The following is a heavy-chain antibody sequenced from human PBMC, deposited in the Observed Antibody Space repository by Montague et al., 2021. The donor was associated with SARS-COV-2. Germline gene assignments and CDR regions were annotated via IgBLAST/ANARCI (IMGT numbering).Heavy chain of an antibody. V-gene: IGHV3-74*01. Sequence: SLRLSCAASGFTFSTYWMYWIRQVPGKGLAWVSRINPDGDATTYADSVKGRFTISRDNSKNILYLQMNSLRGEDTAVYYCARSNMHDYAYYWGRGNLVTVSS. D-gene: IGHD4/OR15-4a*01. CDR2: INPDGDAT. CDR1: GFTFSTYW. CDR3: ARSNMHDYAYY. J-gene: IGHJ4*02.